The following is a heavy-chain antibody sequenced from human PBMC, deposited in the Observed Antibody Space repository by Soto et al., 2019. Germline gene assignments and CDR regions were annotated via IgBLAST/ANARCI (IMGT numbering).Heavy chain of an antibody. J-gene: IGHJ4*02. D-gene: IGHD1-1*01. CDR2: ISAYNGNT. Sequence: ASVKVSCKASGYTFTSYYMHWVRQAPGQGLEWMGGISAYNGNTNYAQKLQGRVTMTTDTSTSTAYMELRSLRSDDTAVYYCARDSRTTADFDYWGQGTLVTVSS. CDR1: GYTFTSYY. V-gene: IGHV1-18*04. CDR3: ARDSRTTADFDY.